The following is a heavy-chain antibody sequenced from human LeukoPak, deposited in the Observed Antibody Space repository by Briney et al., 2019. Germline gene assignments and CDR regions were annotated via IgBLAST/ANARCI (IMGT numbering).Heavy chain of an antibody. CDR1: GFTFSNYA. CDR3: ARGGVDTAMTFDY. Sequence: GGSLRLSCAASGFTFSNYAMSWVRQAPGKGLEWVAFIRYDGSNKYYADSVKGRFTISRDNSKKTLYLQMNSLRAEDTAVYYCARGGVDTAMTFDYWGQGTLVTVSS. D-gene: IGHD5-18*01. J-gene: IGHJ4*02. CDR2: IRYDGSNK. V-gene: IGHV3-30*02.